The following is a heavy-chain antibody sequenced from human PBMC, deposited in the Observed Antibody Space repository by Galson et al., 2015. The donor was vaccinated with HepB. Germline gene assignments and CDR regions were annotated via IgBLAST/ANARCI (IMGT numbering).Heavy chain of an antibody. CDR1: GYTFINYG. CDR3: ARPSDYYDSSGYTSDAFDI. Sequence: SVKVSCKASGYTFINYGISWVGQAPGQGLEWMGVINPTGYSTTYARKFQGRVTMTSDTSTSTVYMEPSSLRSEDTAVYYCARPSDYYDSSGYTSDAFDIWGQGTMVTVSS. D-gene: IGHD3-22*01. V-gene: IGHV1-46*01. CDR2: INPTGYST. J-gene: IGHJ3*02.